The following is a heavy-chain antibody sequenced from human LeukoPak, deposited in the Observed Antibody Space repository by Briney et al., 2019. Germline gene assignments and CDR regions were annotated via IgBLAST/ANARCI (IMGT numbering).Heavy chain of an antibody. V-gene: IGHV1-18*01. CDR2: ISAYNGNT. Sequence: ASVKVSCKASGYTFTSYGISWVRQAPGQGLEWMGWISAYNGNTNYAQKLQGRVTMTTDTSTSTAYMELRSLRSNDTAVYYCARGGIILNYYDSSGYFSDYWGQGTLVTVSS. CDR3: ARGGIILNYYDSSGYFSDY. D-gene: IGHD3-22*01. J-gene: IGHJ4*02. CDR1: GYTFTSYG.